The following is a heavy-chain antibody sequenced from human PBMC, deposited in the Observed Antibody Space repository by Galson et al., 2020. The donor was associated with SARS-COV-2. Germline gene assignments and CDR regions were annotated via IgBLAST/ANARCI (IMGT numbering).Heavy chain of an antibody. V-gene: IGHV1-2*05. CDR1: GYTFTGYY. J-gene: IGHJ6*02. CDR2: INPNSGGT. D-gene: IGHD1-1*01. CDR3: ARGGQLEHHRGYYYGMDV. Sequence: ASVKVSCKASGYTFTGYYMHWVRQAPGQGLEWMGRINPNSGGTNYAQKFQGRVTMTRDTSISTAYMELSRLRSDDTVVYYCARGGQLEHHRGYYYGMDVWGQGTTVTVSS.